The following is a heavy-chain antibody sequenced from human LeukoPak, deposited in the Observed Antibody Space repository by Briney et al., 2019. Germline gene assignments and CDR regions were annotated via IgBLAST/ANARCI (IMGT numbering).Heavy chain of an antibody. J-gene: IGHJ4*02. CDR2: IYYSGST. V-gene: IGHV4-34*11. D-gene: IGHD6-19*01. CDR1: GGSFSGYY. CDR3: ARDAQAVESVWDY. Sequence: MASETLSLTCAVYGGSFSGYYWSWIRQPPGKGLEWIGYIYYSGSTNYNPSLKSRVTISVDTSKNQFSLKLSSVTAADTAVYYCARDAQAVESVWDYWGQGTLVTVSS.